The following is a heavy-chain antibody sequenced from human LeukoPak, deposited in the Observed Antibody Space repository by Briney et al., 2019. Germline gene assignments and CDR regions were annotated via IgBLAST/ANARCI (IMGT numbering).Heavy chain of an antibody. V-gene: IGHV3-21*01. CDR3: ASVPTAIKGESY. CDR1: GFTFSSSI. J-gene: IGHJ4*02. Sequence: GGSLRLSCAASGFTFSSSIMNWVRQAPGKGLEWVSSISSGSSYIYYAESVKGRFTISRDNDKNSLYLQMNSLRAEDTAVYYCASVPTAIKGESYWGQGPLVTVSS. CDR2: ISSGSSYI. D-gene: IGHD2-2*02.